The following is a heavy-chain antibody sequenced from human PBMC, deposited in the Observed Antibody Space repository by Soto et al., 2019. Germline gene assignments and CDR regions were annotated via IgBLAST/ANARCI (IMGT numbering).Heavy chain of an antibody. CDR3: ARDVVTRTLDV. CDR2: IHPSRGVA. V-gene: IGHV1-69*04. D-gene: IGHD5-12*01. CDR1: GGTFSSYA. Sequence: ASVKVSCKASGGTFSSYAISWVRQAPGQGLEWMGMIHPSRGVANYAQKFLGRVTITVDESTSTAYMELSSLRSEDTAVYYCARDVVTRTLDVRGQGPTVTAP. J-gene: IGHJ6*02.